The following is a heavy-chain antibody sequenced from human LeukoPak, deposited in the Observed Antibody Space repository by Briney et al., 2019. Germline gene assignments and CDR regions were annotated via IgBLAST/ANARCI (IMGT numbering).Heavy chain of an antibody. CDR2: INPNSGGT. D-gene: IGHD2-2*01. CDR1: GYTFTGYY. J-gene: IGHJ6*03. Sequence: ASVKVSCKASGYTFTGYYMHWVRQAPGQGLEWMGWINPNSGGTNYAQKFQGRVTMTRDTSISTAYMELSRLRSDDTAVYYCARDLAGVPAAKSHYYYYYMDVWGKGTTATISS. CDR3: ARDLAGVPAAKSHYYYYYMDV. V-gene: IGHV1-2*02.